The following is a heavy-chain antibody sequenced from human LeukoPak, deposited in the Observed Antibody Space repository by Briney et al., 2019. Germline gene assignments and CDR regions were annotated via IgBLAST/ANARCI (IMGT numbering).Heavy chain of an antibody. CDR2: IYTSGST. V-gene: IGHV4-61*02. J-gene: IGHJ4*02. D-gene: IGHD4/OR15-4a*01. Sequence: SETLSLTCTVSGGSIISGGYYWSWIRQPAGGGLEWIGRIYTSGSTNYNPSLKSRVAISVDTSKNQFSLKLNSVTAADTAVYFCARDYGGSYPHFDFRGQGTLVTVSS. CDR3: ARDYGGSYPHFDF. CDR1: GGSIISGGYY.